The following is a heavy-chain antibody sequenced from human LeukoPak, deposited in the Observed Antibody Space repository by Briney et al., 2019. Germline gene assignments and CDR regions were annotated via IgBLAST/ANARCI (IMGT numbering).Heavy chain of an antibody. J-gene: IGHJ6*04. CDR1: GFTFSSYE. Sequence: GGSLRLSCAASGFTFSSYEMNWVRQAPGKELEWVSYISSSGGTIYYADSVKGRFTISRDNANNSLYLQMNSLRAEDTAVYYCAELGITMIGGVWGKGTTVTISS. CDR2: ISSSGGTI. D-gene: IGHD3-10*02. V-gene: IGHV3-48*03. CDR3: AELGITMIGGV.